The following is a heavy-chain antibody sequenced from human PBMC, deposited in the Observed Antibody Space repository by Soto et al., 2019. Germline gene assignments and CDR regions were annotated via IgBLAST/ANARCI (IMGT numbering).Heavy chain of an antibody. V-gene: IGHV3-30-3*01. Sequence: HPXGALRLSCAASGCTFSSYAMHWVREAPGKGLDWVAVISYDGSNKYYADSVKGRFTISRDNSKNTLYLQMSSLRAEDTAVYYCAREQIGYSYGWSEAAGGYFQPWGQGTLVTVSS. J-gene: IGHJ1*01. D-gene: IGHD5-18*01. CDR2: ISYDGSNK. CDR1: GCTFSSYA. CDR3: AREQIGYSYGWSEAAGGYFQP.